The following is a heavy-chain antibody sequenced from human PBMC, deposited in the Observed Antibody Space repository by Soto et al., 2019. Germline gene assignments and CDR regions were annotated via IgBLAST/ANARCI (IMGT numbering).Heavy chain of an antibody. J-gene: IGHJ4*02. Sequence: NPSETLSLTCTVSGGSISSYYWSWIRQPPGKGLEWIGYIYYSGSTNYNPSLKSRVTISVDTSKNQFSLKLSSVTAADTAVYYCARGPLYNWNYVDYWGQGTLVTVSS. CDR3: ARGPLYNWNYVDY. V-gene: IGHV4-59*01. CDR1: GGSISSYY. D-gene: IGHD1-20*01. CDR2: IYYSGST.